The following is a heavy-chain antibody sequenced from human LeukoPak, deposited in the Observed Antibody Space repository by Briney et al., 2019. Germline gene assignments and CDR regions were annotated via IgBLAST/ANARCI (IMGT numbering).Heavy chain of an antibody. J-gene: IGHJ4*02. CDR2: INHSGST. CDR3: ARGRKVGGESGSRDFDY. V-gene: IGHV4-34*01. Sequence: SETLSLTCAVYGGSFTGYYWSWIRQPPGKGLEWIGEINHSGSTNYNPSLKSRVTISVDTSKNQFSLKLSSVTAADTAVYYCARGRKVGGESGSRDFDYWGQGTLATVSS. D-gene: IGHD1-26*01. CDR1: GGSFTGYY.